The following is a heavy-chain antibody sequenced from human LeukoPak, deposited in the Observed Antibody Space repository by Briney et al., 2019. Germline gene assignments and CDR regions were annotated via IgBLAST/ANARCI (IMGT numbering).Heavy chain of an antibody. D-gene: IGHD6-13*01. CDR3: ARVGKSWQQLVRGGWFDP. CDR2: IKHSGNT. CDR1: GGSFSGYY. Sequence: SETLSLTCAVYGGSFSGYYWSWIRQPPGKGLEWIGEIKHSGNTNYNPSLKSRVTISIDTSKNQFSLKLSSVTAADTAVYYCARVGKSWQQLVRGGWFDPWGQGTLVTVSS. V-gene: IGHV4-34*01. J-gene: IGHJ5*02.